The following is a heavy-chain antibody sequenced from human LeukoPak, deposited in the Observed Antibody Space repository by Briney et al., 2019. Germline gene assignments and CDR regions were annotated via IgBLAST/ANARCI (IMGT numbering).Heavy chain of an antibody. V-gene: IGHV1-69*06. D-gene: IGHD3-9*01. Sequence: GASVKVSCKASGGTFSSYAISWVRQAPGQGLEWMGGIIPIFGTANYAQKFQGRVTITADKSTSTAYMELSSLRSEDTAVYYCARDFPVEAGSYDYWGQGTLVTVSS. CDR3: ARDFPVEAGSYDY. J-gene: IGHJ4*02. CDR2: IIPIFGTA. CDR1: GGTFSSYA.